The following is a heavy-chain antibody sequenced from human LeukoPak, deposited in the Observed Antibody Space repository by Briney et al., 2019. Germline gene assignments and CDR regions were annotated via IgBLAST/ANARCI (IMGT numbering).Heavy chain of an antibody. J-gene: IGHJ4*02. Sequence: ETLSLTCTVSGGSISSYYWNWIRQPPGKGLEWVSAISGSGGSTYYADSVKGRFTISRDNSKNTLYLQMNSLRAEDTAVYYCAKDIGYGDYGGFDYWGQGTLVTVSS. CDR3: AKDIGYGDYGGFDY. V-gene: IGHV3-23*01. D-gene: IGHD4-17*01. CDR1: GGSISSYY. CDR2: ISGSGGST.